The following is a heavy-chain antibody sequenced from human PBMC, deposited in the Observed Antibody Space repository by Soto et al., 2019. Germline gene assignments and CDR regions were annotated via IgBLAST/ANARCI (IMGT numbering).Heavy chain of an antibody. V-gene: IGHV1-69*13. CDR3: AKGPGYSYGVYYFDY. Sequence: SVKVSCKASGGTFSSYAISWVRQAPGQGLEWMGGIIPIFGTANYAQKFQGRVTITADESTSTAYMELSSLRSEDTAVYYCAKGPGYSYGVYYFDYWGQGTLVTVSS. CDR1: GGTFSSYA. CDR2: IIPIFGTA. D-gene: IGHD5-18*01. J-gene: IGHJ4*02.